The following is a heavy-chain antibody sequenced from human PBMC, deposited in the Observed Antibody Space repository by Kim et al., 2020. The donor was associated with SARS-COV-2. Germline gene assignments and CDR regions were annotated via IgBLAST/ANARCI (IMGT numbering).Heavy chain of an antibody. D-gene: IGHD3-3*01. CDR3: ARLGLTDFWSGYPLRNYYYYMDV. Sequence: SETLSLTCTVSGGSISSYYWSWIRQPPGKGLEWIGYIYYSGSTNYNPSLKSRVTISVDTSKNQFSLKLSSVTAADTAVYYCARLGLTDFWSGYPLRNYYYYMDVWGKGTTVTVSS. CDR1: GGSISSYY. J-gene: IGHJ6*03. CDR2: IYYSGST. V-gene: IGHV4-59*08.